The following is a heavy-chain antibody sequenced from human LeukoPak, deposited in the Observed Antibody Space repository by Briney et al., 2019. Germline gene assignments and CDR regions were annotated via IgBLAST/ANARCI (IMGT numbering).Heavy chain of an antibody. D-gene: IGHD3-10*01. V-gene: IGHV3-7*01. J-gene: IGHJ4*02. CDR1: GFSISSHW. CDR2: LKEDVSAR. CDR3: ARGPTYGSRSDFLES. Sequence: GGSLRLSCVASGFSISSHWMSWVRQAPGKGLEWVASLKEDVSARNLVDSVKGRFTISTDNAKNSLYLQMNSLRVEDTAVYYCARGPTYGSRSDFLESWGLGTQVTVSS.